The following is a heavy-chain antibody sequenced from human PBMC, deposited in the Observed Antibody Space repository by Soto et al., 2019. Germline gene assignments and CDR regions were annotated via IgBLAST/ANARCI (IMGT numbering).Heavy chain of an antibody. CDR1: GFTFGDYA. CDR2: IRSKAYGGTT. D-gene: IGHD3-3*01. J-gene: IGHJ6*02. CDR3: TRGNYDFWSGYALYYYYCMEV. Sequence: GWSLRLSCTASGFTFGDYAMSWFRQAPGKGLEWVGFIRSKAYGGTTEYAASVKGRFTISRDDSKSIAYLQMNSLKTEDTAVYYCTRGNYDFWSGYALYYYYCMEVWGQWATVTVSS. V-gene: IGHV3-49*03.